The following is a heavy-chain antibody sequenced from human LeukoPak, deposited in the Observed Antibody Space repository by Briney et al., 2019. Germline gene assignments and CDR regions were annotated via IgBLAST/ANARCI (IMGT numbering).Heavy chain of an antibody. CDR3: AELGITMIGGV. J-gene: IGHJ6*04. CDR1: GFTFSSYR. V-gene: IGHV3-7*01. Sequence: QAGGSLRLSCAASGFTFSSYRVNWVRQAPGKGLEWVANIKQDGSEKYYVDSVKGRFTISRDNAKNSLYPQMNSLRAEDTAVYYCAELGITMIGGVWGKGTTVTISS. CDR2: IKQDGSEK. D-gene: IGHD3-10*02.